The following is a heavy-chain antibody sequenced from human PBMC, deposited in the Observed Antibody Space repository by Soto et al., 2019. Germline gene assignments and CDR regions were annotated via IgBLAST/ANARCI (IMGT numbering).Heavy chain of an antibody. CDR2: IGFAGDT. J-gene: IGHJ5*02. CDR3: VRGLPGGFDP. V-gene: IGHV3-13*01. Sequence: GSLRLSCAASGFIFSNYDMHWVRQTTGGGLEWVSRIGFAGDTNYLGSVKGRFIISRENAKNSLFLQMNRLRAGDTAVYYCVRGLPGGFDPWGQGTLVTVSS. D-gene: IGHD3-10*01. CDR1: GFIFSNYD.